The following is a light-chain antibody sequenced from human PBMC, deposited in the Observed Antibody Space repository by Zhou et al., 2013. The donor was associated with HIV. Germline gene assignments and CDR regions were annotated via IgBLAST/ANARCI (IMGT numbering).Light chain of an antibody. CDR3: QQYGSSPPYT. Sequence: ETVMTQSPATLSVSPGERATLSCRASQSVSSYLAWYQQKPGQAPRLLIYGASSRATGIPDRFSGSGSGTDFTLTISRLEPEDFAVYYCQQYGSSPPYTFGQGTKLEIK. J-gene: IGKJ2*01. CDR2: GAS. V-gene: IGKV3-20*01. CDR1: QSVSSY.